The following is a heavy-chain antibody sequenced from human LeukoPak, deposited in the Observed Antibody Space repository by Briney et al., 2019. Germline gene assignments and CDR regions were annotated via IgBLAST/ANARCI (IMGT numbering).Heavy chain of an antibody. D-gene: IGHD5-18*01. CDR1: GVSISSGSYY. CDR3: ARVKQLWLTDYYYYYMDV. CDR2: IYTSGST. J-gene: IGHJ6*03. Sequence: SQTLSLTCTVSGVSISSGSYYWSWIRQPAGKGLEWIGRIYTSGSTNYNPSLKSRVTISVDTSKNQFSLKLSSVTAADTAVYYCARVKQLWLTDYYYYYMDVWGKGTTVTVSS. V-gene: IGHV4-61*02.